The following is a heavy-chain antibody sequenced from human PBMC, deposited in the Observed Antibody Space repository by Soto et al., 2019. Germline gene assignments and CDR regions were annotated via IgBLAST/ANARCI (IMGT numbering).Heavy chain of an antibody. Sequence: PSQTLPLTCAISGDSVSTNSAAWNWFRQSPSRGLEWLGRTYYRSKWFNDYPPSVKSRITITPDTSKNQFSLQLNSVTPEDTAVYYCARDRRPSGLDSWGQGALVTVSP. CDR3: ARDRRPSGLDS. CDR2: TYYRSKWFN. CDR1: GDSVSTNSAA. V-gene: IGHV6-1*01. J-gene: IGHJ4*02.